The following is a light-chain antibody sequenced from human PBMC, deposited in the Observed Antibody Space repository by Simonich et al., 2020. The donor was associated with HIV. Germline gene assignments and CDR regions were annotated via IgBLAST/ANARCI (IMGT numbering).Light chain of an antibody. Sequence: SYELTQPPSVSVSPGQTARITCPGDALSKQYGYWYYQKAGQAPVLVIYKDSERPAGIPVRFSGSSSGTTVTLTISGVQAEDEADYYCQAWDSSTGVFGGGTKLTVL. CDR1: ALSKQY. CDR2: KDS. J-gene: IGLJ2*01. CDR3: QAWDSSTGV. V-gene: IGLV3-25*03.